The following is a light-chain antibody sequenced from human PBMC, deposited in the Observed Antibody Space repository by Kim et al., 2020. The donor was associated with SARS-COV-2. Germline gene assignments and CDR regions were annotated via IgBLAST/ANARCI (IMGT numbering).Light chain of an antibody. CDR2: GNT. V-gene: IGLV1-40*01. Sequence: QSVLTQPPSVSGAPGQRVTISCTGSSSNIGANSDVHWYQHLPGTAPKLLIHGNTNRPSGVPDRFSGSKSGTSASLAITGLQAEDEGDYYCQSYDSSLSGYVFGTGTKVTVL. CDR1: SSNIGANSD. CDR3: QSYDSSLSGYV. J-gene: IGLJ1*01.